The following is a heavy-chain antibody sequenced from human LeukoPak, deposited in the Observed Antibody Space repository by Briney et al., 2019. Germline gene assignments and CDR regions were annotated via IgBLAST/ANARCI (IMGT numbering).Heavy chain of an antibody. CDR3: ARRPGYDRRLSSVDL. D-gene: IGHD5-12*01. CDR1: GYTFTAYY. J-gene: IGHJ4*02. V-gene: IGHV1-18*04. CDR2: ISPYNGDT. Sequence: ASVKVSCKASGYTFTAYYVHWVRRAPGQGLEWMGWISPYNGDTNYAQKLQGRVTVTMDTSTTTVYMELGSLTSDDTALYYCARRPGYDRRLSSVDLWGQGTLVTVSS.